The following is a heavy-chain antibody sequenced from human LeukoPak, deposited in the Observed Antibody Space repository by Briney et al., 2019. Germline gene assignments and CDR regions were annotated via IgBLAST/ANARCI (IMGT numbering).Heavy chain of an antibody. V-gene: IGHV4-39*07. Sequence: SETLSLTCTVSGGSISSSSYYWGWIRQPPGKGLEWIGSIYYSGSTYYNPSLKSRVTISVDTSKNQFSLKLSSVTAADTAVYYCAREGGWSHYYYYMDVWGRGTTVTVSS. CDR2: IYYSGST. CDR3: AREGGWSHYYYYMDV. CDR1: GGSISSSSYY. J-gene: IGHJ6*03. D-gene: IGHD3-16*01.